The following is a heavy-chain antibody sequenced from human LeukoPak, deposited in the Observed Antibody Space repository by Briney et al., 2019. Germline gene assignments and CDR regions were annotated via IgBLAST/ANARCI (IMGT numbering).Heavy chain of an antibody. CDR3: AKDLPIVVVSDAFDI. Sequence: GGSLRLSCAASGFTFSGSAMHWVRQASGKGLEWVGRIRSKANSYATAYAASVKGRFTISRDDSKNTAYLQMNSLKTEDTAVYYCAKDLPIVVVSDAFDIWGQGTMVTVSS. CDR2: IRSKANSYAT. J-gene: IGHJ3*02. CDR1: GFTFSGSA. V-gene: IGHV3-73*01. D-gene: IGHD3-22*01.